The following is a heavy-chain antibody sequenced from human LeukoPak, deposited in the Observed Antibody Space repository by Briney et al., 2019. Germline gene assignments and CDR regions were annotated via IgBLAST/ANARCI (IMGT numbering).Heavy chain of an antibody. CDR2: IYYSGST. Sequence: SETLSLTCTVSGGSISSSSYYWGWIRQPPGTGLEWIGSIYYSGSTYYNPSLKSRVTISVDTSKNQFSLKLSSVTAADTAVYYCARGSSSSWDGGWFDPWGQGTLVTVSS. CDR3: ARGSSSSWDGGWFDP. D-gene: IGHD6-13*01. CDR1: GGSISSSSYY. J-gene: IGHJ5*02. V-gene: IGHV4-39*07.